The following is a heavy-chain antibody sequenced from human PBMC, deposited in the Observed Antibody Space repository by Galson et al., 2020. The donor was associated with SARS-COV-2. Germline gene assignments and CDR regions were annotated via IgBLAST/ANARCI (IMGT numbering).Heavy chain of an antibody. V-gene: IGHV1-69*13. Sequence: SVKVSCKASGGTFSSYAISWVRQAPGQGLEWMGGIIPIFGTANYAQKFQGRVTITADESTSTAYMELSSLRSEDTAVYYCARSGLWFGESYSYNWFDPWGQGTLVTVSS. CDR2: IIPIFGTA. J-gene: IGHJ5*02. CDR3: ARSGLWFGESYSYNWFDP. D-gene: IGHD3-10*01. CDR1: GGTFSSYA.